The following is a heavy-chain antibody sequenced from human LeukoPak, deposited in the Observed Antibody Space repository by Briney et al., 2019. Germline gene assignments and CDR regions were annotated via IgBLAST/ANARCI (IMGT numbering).Heavy chain of an antibody. J-gene: IGHJ4*02. Sequence: GGSLRLSCAASGFTFSSYGMHWVRQAPGKGLEWVAFIRYDGSNKYYADSVKGRFTISRDNSKNTLYLQMNSLRAEDTAVYYCAKDSGGYSGYDNFDYWGQGTLVTVSS. D-gene: IGHD5-12*01. CDR3: AKDSGGYSGYDNFDY. CDR2: IRYDGSNK. V-gene: IGHV3-30*02. CDR1: GFTFSSYG.